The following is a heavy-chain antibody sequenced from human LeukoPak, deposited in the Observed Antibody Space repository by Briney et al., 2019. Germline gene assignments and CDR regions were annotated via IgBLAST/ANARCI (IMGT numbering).Heavy chain of an antibody. CDR2: IYSGGST. Sequence: GGSLRLSRAASGFPVSSNYMSWVRPAPGKGLEWVSAIYSGGSTYYAVSVKGRFTISRDSAKNSLFLQMNSLRVEDTAVYYCARPYMVRGVINWFDPWGQGTLVTVSS. J-gene: IGHJ5*02. CDR1: GFPVSSNY. V-gene: IGHV3-53*01. D-gene: IGHD3-10*01. CDR3: ARPYMVRGVINWFDP.